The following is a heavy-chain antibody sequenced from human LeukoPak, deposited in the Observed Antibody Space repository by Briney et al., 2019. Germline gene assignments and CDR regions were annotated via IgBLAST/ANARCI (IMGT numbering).Heavy chain of an antibody. D-gene: IGHD1-26*01. CDR3: ASGPRIVGASRFDY. Sequence: SETLSLTGTVSAGSISSYYWSWIRPPPGKGLEWIGYLYYSGSTNSHPSLNSRVTISVDTSKNQFSLEQSSVTAADTAVYYCASGPRIVGASRFDYWGQGTLVTVSS. CDR2: LYYSGST. J-gene: IGHJ4*02. V-gene: IGHV4-59*01. CDR1: AGSISSYY.